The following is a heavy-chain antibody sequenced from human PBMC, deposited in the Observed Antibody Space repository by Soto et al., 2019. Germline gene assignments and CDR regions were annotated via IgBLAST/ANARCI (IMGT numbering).Heavy chain of an antibody. V-gene: IGHV3-30*18. CDR1: GFTFSSYG. J-gene: IGHJ4*02. Sequence: PGGSLRLSCAASGFTFSSYGMHWVRQAPGKGLEWVAVISYDGSNKYYADSVKGRFTISRDNSKNTLYLQMNSLRAEDTAVYYCAKTLDSPTFDYWGQGTLVTVSS. CDR2: ISYDGSNK. D-gene: IGHD2-21*01. CDR3: AKTLDSPTFDY.